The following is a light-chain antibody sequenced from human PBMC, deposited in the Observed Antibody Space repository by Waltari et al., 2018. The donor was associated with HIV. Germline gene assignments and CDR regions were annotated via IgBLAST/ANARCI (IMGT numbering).Light chain of an antibody. J-gene: IGLJ2*01. CDR1: SSDVGAYNY. Sequence: QSALTQPPSASGSPGQSVTISCTGTSSDVGAYNYVSWYQPYPGKAPKLMIYEVTKRPSGVPDRFSGSKSGNTASLTVSGLQAEDEADYYCSSYAGSKVLFGGGTELTVL. CDR3: SSYAGSKVL. V-gene: IGLV2-8*01. CDR2: EVT.